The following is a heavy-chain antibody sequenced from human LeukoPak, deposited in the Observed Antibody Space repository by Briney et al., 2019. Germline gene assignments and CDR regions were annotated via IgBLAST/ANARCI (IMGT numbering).Heavy chain of an antibody. D-gene: IGHD6-13*01. CDR3: ARGAAAGTGDPRNWFDP. J-gene: IGHJ5*02. CDR2: INPNSGGT. V-gene: IGHV1-2*04. Sequence: ASVKVSCKASGYTFTGYYMHWVRQASGQGLEWMGWINPNSGGTNYAQKFQGWVTVTRDTSISTAYMELSRLRSDDTAVYYCARGAAAGTGDPRNWFDPWGQGTLVTVSS. CDR1: GYTFTGYY.